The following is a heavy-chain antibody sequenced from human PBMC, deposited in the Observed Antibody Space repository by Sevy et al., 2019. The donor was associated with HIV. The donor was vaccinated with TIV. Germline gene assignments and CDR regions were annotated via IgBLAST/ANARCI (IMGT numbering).Heavy chain of an antibody. V-gene: IGHV3-9*01. CDR3: AKDREGIAAAGTDY. J-gene: IGHJ4*02. D-gene: IGHD6-13*01. CDR1: GFTFDDYA. CDR2: ISWNSGSI. Sequence: GGSLRLSCAASGFTFDDYAMHWVRQAPGKGPEWVSGISWNSGSIGYADSVKGRFTISRDNAKNSLYLQMNSLRAEDTALYYCAKDREGIAAAGTDYWGQGTLVTVSS.